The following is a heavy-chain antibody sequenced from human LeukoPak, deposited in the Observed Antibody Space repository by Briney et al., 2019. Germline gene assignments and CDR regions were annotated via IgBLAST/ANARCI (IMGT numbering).Heavy chain of an antibody. V-gene: IGHV3-9*01. D-gene: IGHD2-2*01. CDR3: AKEGYCSSTSCFYFDY. Sequence: GRSLRLSCAASGFTFDDYAMHWVRQAPGKGLEWVSGISWSSGSIGYADSVKGRFTISRDNAKNSLYLQMNSLRAEDTALYYCAKEGYCSSTSCFYFDYWGQGTLVTVSS. CDR2: ISWSSGSI. J-gene: IGHJ4*02. CDR1: GFTFDDYA.